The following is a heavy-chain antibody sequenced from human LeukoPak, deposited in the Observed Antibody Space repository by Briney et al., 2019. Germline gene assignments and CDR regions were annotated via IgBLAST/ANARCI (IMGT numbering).Heavy chain of an antibody. Sequence: PGGSLRLSCAASGFNFNNYAMYWVRQAPGKGLEWVAVVSYGGNDKYYTDSVKGRFTISRDNAKNSLYLQMNSLRAEDTAVYYCARDRVNWNYLSSVDYWGQGTLVTVSS. D-gene: IGHD1-7*01. CDR3: ARDRVNWNYLSSVDY. CDR1: GFNFNNYA. CDR2: VSYGGNDK. V-gene: IGHV3-30*04. J-gene: IGHJ4*02.